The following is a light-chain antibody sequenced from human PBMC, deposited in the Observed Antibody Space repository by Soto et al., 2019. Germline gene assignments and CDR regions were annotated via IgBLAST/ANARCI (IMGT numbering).Light chain of an antibody. V-gene: IGKV3-15*01. Sequence: EIVMTQSPATLSVSPGERATLSCRASQSVSSNLAWYQQKPGQAPRLLIYCASTRVTGIPARFSGGGSGTQFTLTNSSLQSEDFPVYYCQQYNNWRPWTFGQGTKVEIK. CDR3: QQYNNWRPWT. CDR2: CAS. CDR1: QSVSSN. J-gene: IGKJ1*01.